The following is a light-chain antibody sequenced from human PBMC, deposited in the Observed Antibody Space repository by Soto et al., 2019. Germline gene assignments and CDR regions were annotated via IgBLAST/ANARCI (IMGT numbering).Light chain of an antibody. J-gene: IGKJ1*01. Sequence: DIQMTQSPSSLSASVGDRVTITCRASQGIRNDLSWYQQKPGKAPKRLIYAASSLQSWVPSRFSGSGSGTEFTLTISSLQPEDFATYYWLQHNNYPWTFGQGTKVEIK. CDR1: QGIRND. CDR3: LQHNNYPWT. V-gene: IGKV1-17*01. CDR2: AAS.